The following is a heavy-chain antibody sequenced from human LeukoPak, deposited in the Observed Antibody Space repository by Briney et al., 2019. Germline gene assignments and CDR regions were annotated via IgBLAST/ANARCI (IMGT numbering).Heavy chain of an antibody. J-gene: IGHJ4*02. CDR2: IYSSGTT. V-gene: IGHV4-59*01. D-gene: IGHD3-22*01. CDR3: ARDPSGYFNY. CDR1: GGSISGYY. Sequence: SETLSLTCTVSGGSISGYYWSWIRQPPGKGLEWIGYIYSSGTTNYNPSLKSQITISLDTSKNQFSLKLSSVTAADTAVYYCARDPSGYFNYWGQGTLATVSS.